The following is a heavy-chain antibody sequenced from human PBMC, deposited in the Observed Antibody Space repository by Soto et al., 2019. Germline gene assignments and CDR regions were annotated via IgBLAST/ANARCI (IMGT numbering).Heavy chain of an antibody. V-gene: IGHV3-48*01. J-gene: IGHJ6*02. CDR1: GFTFHTYA. CDR2: ISSSSSTI. D-gene: IGHD5-18*01. Sequence: GGSLRLSCAASGFTFHTYAMSWVRQAPGKGLEWVSYISSSSSTIYYADSVKGRFTISRDNAKNSLYLQMNSLRAEDTAVYYWGRVVEEENSYDYYYGMDVGAQGTTVTV. CDR3: GRVVEEENSYDYYYGMDV.